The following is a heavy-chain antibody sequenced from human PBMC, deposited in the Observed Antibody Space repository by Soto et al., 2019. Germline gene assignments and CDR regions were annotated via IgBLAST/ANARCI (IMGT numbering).Heavy chain of an antibody. D-gene: IGHD1-26*01. J-gene: IGHJ4*02. CDR2: ISSSGSTI. V-gene: IGHV3-48*03. CDR1: GFTFSSFE. Sequence: GSLRLSCAASGFTFSSFEMNWVRQAPGKGLEWVSFISSSGSTIYYADSVKGRFTISRDNAKNSLYLQMNSLRAEHTAVYYYARYSGTYRDYWGQGILVTVSS. CDR3: ARYSGTYRDY.